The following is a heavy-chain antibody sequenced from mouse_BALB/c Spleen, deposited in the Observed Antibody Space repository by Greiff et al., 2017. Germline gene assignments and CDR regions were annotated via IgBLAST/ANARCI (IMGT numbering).Heavy chain of an antibody. V-gene: IGHV1S29*02. J-gene: IGHJ3*01. D-gene: IGHD1-2*01. CDR1: GYTFTDYN. CDR2: IYPYNGGT. Sequence: VQLKESGPELVKPGASVKISCKASGYTFTDYNMHWVKQSHGKSLEWIGYIYPYNGGTGYNQKFKSKATLTVDNSSSTAYMELRSLTSEDSAVYYCARHYGPSWFAYWGQGTLVTVSA. CDR3: ARHYGPSWFAY.